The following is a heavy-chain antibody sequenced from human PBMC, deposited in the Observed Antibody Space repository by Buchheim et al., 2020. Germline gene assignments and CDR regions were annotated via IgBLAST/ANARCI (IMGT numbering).Heavy chain of an antibody. CDR1: GFSLSTSGMC. CDR3: ARISIAAEDYYYYYMDV. J-gene: IGHJ6*03. D-gene: IGHD6-13*01. CDR2: IDWDDDK. V-gene: IGHV2-70*15. Sequence: QVTLRESGPALVKPTQTLTLTCTFSGFSLSTSGMCVSWIRQPPGKALEWLARIDWDDDKYYSTSLKTRLTISKDTSKNQVGLTMTNMDPVDTATYYCARISIAAEDYYYYYMDVWGKGTT.